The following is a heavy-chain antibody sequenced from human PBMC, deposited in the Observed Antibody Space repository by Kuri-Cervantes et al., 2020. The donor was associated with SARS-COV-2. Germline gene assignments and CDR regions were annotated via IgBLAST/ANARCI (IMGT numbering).Heavy chain of an antibody. CDR1: GYSFSSYD. J-gene: IGHJ4*02. CDR2: IIPIFGTA. CDR3: AAYYDSSGYSPLAY. D-gene: IGHD3-22*01. Sequence: SVKVSSKASGYSFSSYDITWVRQAPGQGLEWMGGIIPIFGTANYAQKFQGRVTITADKSTSTAYMELSSLRSEDTAVYYCAAYYDSSGYSPLAYWGQGTLVTVSS. V-gene: IGHV1-69*06.